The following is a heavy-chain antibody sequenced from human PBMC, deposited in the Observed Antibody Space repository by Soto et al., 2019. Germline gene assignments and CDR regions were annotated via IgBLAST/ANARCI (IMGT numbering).Heavy chain of an antibody. CDR3: ARGCFGPDV. Sequence: EVQLVESGGGLVQPGGSLRLSCAASGFTLSGRSMHWVRQAPGKGLVWVSGIDNAGTDSTYADSVKGRFTSSRDNAKNMLYLRMNSQRVEDLAVYYCARGCFGPDVWGKGTTVTVSS. V-gene: IGHV3-74*01. CDR1: GFTLSGRS. J-gene: IGHJ6*04. CDR2: IDNAGTDS. D-gene: IGHD3-10*01.